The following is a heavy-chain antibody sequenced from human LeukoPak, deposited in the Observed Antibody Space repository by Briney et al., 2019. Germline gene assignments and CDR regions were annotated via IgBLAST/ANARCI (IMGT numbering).Heavy chain of an antibody. D-gene: IGHD5-18*01. CDR2: ISNSVNTI. V-gene: IGHV3-11*01. J-gene: IGHJ4*02. CDR1: GFIFSDYY. CDR3: ARIPSGYSYAGDY. Sequence: GGSLRLSCAVSGFIFSDYYMTWIRQAPGKGLEWIAYISNSVNTIYYTDSVRGRFTISRENAKNSLYLQMNSLRAEDTAVYYCARIPSGYSYAGDYWGQGTLVTVSS.